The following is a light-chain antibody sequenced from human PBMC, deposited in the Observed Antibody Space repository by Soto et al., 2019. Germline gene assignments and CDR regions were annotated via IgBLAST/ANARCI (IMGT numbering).Light chain of an antibody. CDR2: DAS. Sequence: DIQMTQSPSTLSASVGDRVTITCRASQSIGSSLAWYQQKPGKGPKLLIYDASTLESGVPSRFSGSGFGTEFALTISSLQPDDFATFYCQQYNSYGTFGQGTKLESK. V-gene: IGKV1-5*01. J-gene: IGKJ2*01. CDR3: QQYNSYGT. CDR1: QSIGSS.